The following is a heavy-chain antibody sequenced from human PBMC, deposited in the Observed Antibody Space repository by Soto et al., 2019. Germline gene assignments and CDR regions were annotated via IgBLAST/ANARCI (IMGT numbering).Heavy chain of an antibody. CDR2: ISSSSTI. CDR3: ARTATGYRDAFDI. J-gene: IGHJ3*02. CDR1: GFTFSSYS. D-gene: IGHD3-9*01. V-gene: IGHV3-48*01. Sequence: GGSLRLSCAASGFTFSSYSMNWVRQAPGKGLEWVSYISSSSTIYYADSVKGRFTISRDNAKNSLYLQMNSLRAEDTAVYYCARTATGYRDAFDIWGQGTMVTVSS.